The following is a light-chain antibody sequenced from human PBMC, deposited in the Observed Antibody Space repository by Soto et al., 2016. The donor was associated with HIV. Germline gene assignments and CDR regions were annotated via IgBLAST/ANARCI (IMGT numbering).Light chain of an antibody. Sequence: DIQMTQFPSTLSASIGDRVTITCRASQSVSVWLAWYQQKPGKAPNLLIFKTSTLEIGVPSRFSGSGSGTDFTLTLSSVQPDDVGTYYCQQYNNVPWTFGQGDQTRNET. CDR3: QQYNNVPWT. V-gene: IGKV1-5*03. J-gene: IGKJ1*01. CDR2: KTS. CDR1: QSVSVW.